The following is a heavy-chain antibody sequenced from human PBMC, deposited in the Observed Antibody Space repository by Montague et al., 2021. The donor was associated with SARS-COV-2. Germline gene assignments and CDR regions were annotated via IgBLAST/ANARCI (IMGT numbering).Heavy chain of an antibody. CDR1: GGSISSGGYY. Sequence: TLSLTCTVSGGSISSGGYYWSWIRQPPGKGLEWIGYIYYSGSTXYNPSLKSRVTISVDTSKNQFSLKMSSVTAADTAVYYCARSPEPMIILIITSLNWYFDLWGRGTPVTVSS. CDR2: IYYSGST. CDR3: ARSPEPMIILIITSLNWYFDL. D-gene: IGHD3-22*01. V-gene: IGHV4-31*03. J-gene: IGHJ2*01.